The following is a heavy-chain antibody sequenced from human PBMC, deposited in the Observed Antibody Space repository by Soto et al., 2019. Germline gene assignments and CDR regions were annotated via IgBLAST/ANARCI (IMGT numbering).Heavy chain of an antibody. V-gene: IGHV3-21*01. Sequence: SCKASGYTFTSYSMNWVRQAPGKGLEWVSSISSSSSYIYYADSVKGRFTISRDNAKNSLYLQMNSLRAEDTAVYYCASRQIAARILWGQGTLVTVSS. J-gene: IGHJ4*02. CDR2: ISSSSSYI. CDR1: GYTFTSYS. D-gene: IGHD6-6*01. CDR3: ASRQIAARIL.